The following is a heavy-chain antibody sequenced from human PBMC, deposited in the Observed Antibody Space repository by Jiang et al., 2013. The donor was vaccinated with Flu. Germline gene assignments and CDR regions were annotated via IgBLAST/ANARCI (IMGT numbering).Heavy chain of an antibody. J-gene: IGHJ4*02. D-gene: IGHD3-3*01. CDR3: AIKDFWSGYWSFDY. CDR1: GYTFTGYY. V-gene: IGHV1-2*02. Sequence: QLVESGAEVKKPGASVKVSCKASGYTFTGYYMHWVRQAPGQGLEWMGWINPNSGGTNYAQKFQGRVTMTRDTSISTAYMELSRLRSDDTAVYYCAIKDFWSGYWSFDYWGQGTLVTVSS. CDR2: INPNSGGT.